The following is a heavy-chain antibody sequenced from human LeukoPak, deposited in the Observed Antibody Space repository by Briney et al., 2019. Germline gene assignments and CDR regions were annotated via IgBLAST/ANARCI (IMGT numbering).Heavy chain of an antibody. D-gene: IGHD2-2*01. Sequence: GGSLRLSCSASGFTFSSYTMHWVRQAPGKGLEWVAHISYDGSNKYYADSVKGRFTISRDNSKNTLYLQMNSLRAEDTAVYYCARDQSSPKQGYYYYGMDVWGQGTTVTVSS. V-gene: IGHV3-30-3*01. J-gene: IGHJ6*02. CDR2: ISYDGSNK. CDR1: GFTFSSYT. CDR3: ARDQSSPKQGYYYYGMDV.